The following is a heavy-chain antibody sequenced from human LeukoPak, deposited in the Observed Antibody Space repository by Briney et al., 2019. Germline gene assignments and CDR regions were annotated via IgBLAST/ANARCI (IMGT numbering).Heavy chain of an antibody. CDR3: ARGLNYDFWSGIDAFDI. J-gene: IGHJ3*02. D-gene: IGHD3-3*01. CDR1: GFTFGSYS. Sequence: GGSLRLSCAASGFTFGSYSMNWVRQAPGKGLEWVSSISSSSSYIYYADSVKGRFTISRDNAKNSLYLQMNSLRAEDTAVYYCARGLNYDFWSGIDAFDIWGQGTMVTVSS. V-gene: IGHV3-21*01. CDR2: ISSSSSYI.